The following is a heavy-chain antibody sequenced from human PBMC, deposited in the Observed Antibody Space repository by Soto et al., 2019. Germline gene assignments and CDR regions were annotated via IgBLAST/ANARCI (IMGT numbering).Heavy chain of an antibody. CDR1: GGSISSSRSY. CDR2: IFYAGNT. D-gene: IGHD6-13*01. V-gene: IGHV4-39*01. CDR3: ARQAAAPGIDLWFDP. Sequence: QLQLQESGPGLVKPSETLSLTCNVSGGSISSSRSYWAWFRQPPGKELGWIADIFYAGNTYYNPSLKSRVTVSVDTSKNQFSLKLDSVTAADAAVYYCARQAAAPGIDLWFDPWRQGTLVTVSS. J-gene: IGHJ5*02.